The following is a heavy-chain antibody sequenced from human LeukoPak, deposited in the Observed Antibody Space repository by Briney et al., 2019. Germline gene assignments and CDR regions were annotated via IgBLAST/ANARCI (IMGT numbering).Heavy chain of an antibody. J-gene: IGHJ4*02. CDR1: GFTFSSYW. CDR3: AKDQNYESSGYYGGFDY. D-gene: IGHD3-22*01. CDR2: ISTDGSST. V-gene: IGHV3-74*01. Sequence: GGSLRLSCAASGFTFSSYWMHWVRQGPGKGLVWVSRISTDGSSTDYADSVKGRFTISRDNSKNTLNLRMDSLRAEDTALYYCAKDQNYESSGYYGGFDYWGQGTLVTVSS.